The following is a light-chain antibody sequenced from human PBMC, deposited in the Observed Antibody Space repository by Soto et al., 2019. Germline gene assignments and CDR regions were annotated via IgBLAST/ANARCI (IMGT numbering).Light chain of an antibody. J-gene: IGKJ1*01. V-gene: IGKV1-5*01. CDR3: QQYNSYSQGT. CDR2: DAP. CDR1: QSISSW. Sequence: DIQMTQSPSTLSASVGDRVTITCRASQSISSWLAWYQQKPGKAPKLLIYDAPSLESGVPSRFSGSGSGTEFTLTISSLQPDDFATYYCQQYNSYSQGTFGQGTKVEIK.